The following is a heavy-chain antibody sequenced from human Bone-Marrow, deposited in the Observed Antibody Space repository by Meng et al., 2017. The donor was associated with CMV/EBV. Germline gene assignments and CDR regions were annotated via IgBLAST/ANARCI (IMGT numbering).Heavy chain of an antibody. V-gene: IGHV4-39*01. J-gene: IGHJ6*02. CDR2: TYYSGST. CDR1: GGSISSSSYY. CDR3: TRQGYVDWLSDYYYDLDV. D-gene: IGHD3/OR15-3a*01. Sequence: SETLSLTCTVSGGSISSSSYYWGWIRQPPGKGLEWIGSTYYSGSTYYNPSLKSRVTISVDTFKNQISLKVNSVTAADTAVYYCTRQGYVDWLSDYYYDLDVWGQGTTVTVSS.